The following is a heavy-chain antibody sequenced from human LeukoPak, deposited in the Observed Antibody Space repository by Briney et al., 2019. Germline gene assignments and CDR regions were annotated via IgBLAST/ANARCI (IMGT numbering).Heavy chain of an antibody. D-gene: IGHD4-17*01. J-gene: IGHJ4*02. CDR3: ARVFPTVTTSLWD. CDR2: IRSSSSYI. V-gene: IGHV3-21*01. Sequence: GGSLRLSCAASGFTFSSYSMNWVRQAPGKGLEWVSSIRSSSSYIYYADSVKGRFTISRDNAKNSLYLQMNSLRAEDTAVYYCARVFPTVTTSLWDWGQGTLVTVSS. CDR1: GFTFSSYS.